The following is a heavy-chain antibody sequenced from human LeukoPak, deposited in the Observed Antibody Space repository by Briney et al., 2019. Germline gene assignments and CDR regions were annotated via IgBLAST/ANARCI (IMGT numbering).Heavy chain of an antibody. Sequence: TSETLSLTCTVSGGSISSYYWSWIRQPPGKGLERIGYIYYSGSTNYNPSLKSRVTISVDTSKNQFSLKLSSVTAADTAVYYCARGEDIVVVPAAIGWFDPWGQGTLVTVSS. J-gene: IGHJ5*02. CDR3: ARGEDIVVVPAAIGWFDP. CDR1: GGSISSYY. CDR2: IYYSGST. D-gene: IGHD2-2*01. V-gene: IGHV4-59*01.